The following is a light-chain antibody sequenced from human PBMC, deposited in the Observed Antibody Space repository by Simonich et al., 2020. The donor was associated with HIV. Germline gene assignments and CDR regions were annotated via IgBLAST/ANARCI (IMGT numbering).Light chain of an antibody. CDR3: QQYNSYST. V-gene: IGKV1-5*03. J-gene: IGKJ1*01. CDR2: KAS. Sequence: DIQMTQSPSTLSASVGDRVTITCRASQSIRSWLAWYQQNPGKAPKLLIYKASSLESGVPSRFSGSGSGTEFTLTISSLQPDDFATYYCQQYNSYSTFGQGTKVEIK. CDR1: QSIRSW.